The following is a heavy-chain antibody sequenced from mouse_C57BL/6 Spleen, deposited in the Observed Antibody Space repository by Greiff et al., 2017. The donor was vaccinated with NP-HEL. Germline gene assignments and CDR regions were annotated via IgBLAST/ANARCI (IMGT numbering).Heavy chain of an antibody. CDR2: ISNGGGST. Sequence: EVQVVESGGGLVQPGGSLKLSCAASGFTFSDYYMYWVRQTPEKRLEWVAYISNGGGSTYYPDTVKGRFTISRDNAKNTLYLQMSRLKSEDTAMYYCARQILRQPAWFAYWGQGTLVTVSA. V-gene: IGHV5-12*01. CDR1: GFTFSDYY. CDR3: ARQILRQPAWFAY. J-gene: IGHJ3*01. D-gene: IGHD1-1*01.